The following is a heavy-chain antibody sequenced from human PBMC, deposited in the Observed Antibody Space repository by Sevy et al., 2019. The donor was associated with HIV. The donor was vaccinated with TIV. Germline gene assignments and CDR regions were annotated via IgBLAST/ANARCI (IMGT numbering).Heavy chain of an antibody. CDR1: GFTFYNYA. Sequence: GGSLRLSSAASGFTFYNYAMNWVRQAPGKGLEWVSTIFRSGETTYYADSVKARFTISRDNSKNTLYLQMNSLRTEDTALYYCAGARYDSSGSFDAFDIWGQGTMVTVSS. J-gene: IGHJ3*02. V-gene: IGHV3-23*01. D-gene: IGHD3-22*01. CDR2: IFRSGETT. CDR3: AGARYDSSGSFDAFDI.